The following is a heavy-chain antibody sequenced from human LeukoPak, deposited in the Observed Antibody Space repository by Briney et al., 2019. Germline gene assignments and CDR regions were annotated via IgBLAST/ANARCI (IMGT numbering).Heavy chain of an antibody. D-gene: IGHD6-19*01. CDR1: GGSISSSSYY. CDR2: IYYSGST. CDR3: AKSIGVAGWFDP. V-gene: IGHV4-39*07. Sequence: SETLSLTCTVSGGSISSSSYYWGWIRQPPGKGLEWIGSIYYSGSTYYNPSLKSRVTISVDTSKNQFSLKLSSVTAADTAVYYCAKSIGVAGWFDPWGQGTLVTVSS. J-gene: IGHJ5*02.